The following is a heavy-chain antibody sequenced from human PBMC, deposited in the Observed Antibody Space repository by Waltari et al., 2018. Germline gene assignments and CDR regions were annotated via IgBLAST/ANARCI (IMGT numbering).Heavy chain of an antibody. CDR1: GGSLSSPY. Sequence: QVQLQESGPGLVKPSATLSLTCTVSGGSLSSPYWTLIRQPPGKGLEWIGYIYYSGSTNYNPSLKSRVTISVDTSKNQFSLKLSSVTAADTAVYYCARVYDYGDYAWFDPWGQGTLVTVSS. CDR3: ARVYDYGDYAWFDP. D-gene: IGHD4-17*01. J-gene: IGHJ5*02. CDR2: IYYSGST. V-gene: IGHV4-59*11.